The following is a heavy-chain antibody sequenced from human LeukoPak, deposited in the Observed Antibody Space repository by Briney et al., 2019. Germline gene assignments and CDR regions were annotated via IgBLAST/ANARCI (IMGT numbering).Heavy chain of an antibody. J-gene: IGHJ5*02. V-gene: IGHV1-69*04. CDR1: GGTFSSYA. CDR2: IILILGIA. CDR3: ARLNWFDP. Sequence: GSSVKVSCKASGGTFSSYAISWVRQAPGQGLEWMGRIILILGIANYAQKFQGRVTITADKSTSTAYMELSSLRSEDTAVYYCARLNWFDPWGQGTLVTVSS.